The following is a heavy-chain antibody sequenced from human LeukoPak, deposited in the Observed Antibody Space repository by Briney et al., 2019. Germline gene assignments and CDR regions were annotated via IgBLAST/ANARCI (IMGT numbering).Heavy chain of an antibody. CDR3: ARDKQGITMIVATRLDY. Sequence: ASVKVSCKASGYTFTSYYMHWVRQAPGQGLEWMGIINPSGGSTSYAQKFQGRVTMTRDTSTSTVYMELSSLRSEDTAVYYCARDKQGITMIVATRLDYWGQGTLVTVSS. V-gene: IGHV1-46*01. CDR2: INPSGGST. J-gene: IGHJ4*02. D-gene: IGHD3-22*01. CDR1: GYTFTSYY.